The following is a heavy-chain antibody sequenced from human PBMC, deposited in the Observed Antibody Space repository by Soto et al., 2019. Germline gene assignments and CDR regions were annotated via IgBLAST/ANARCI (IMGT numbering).Heavy chain of an antibody. CDR2: IYYSGST. Sequence: QLQLQESGPRLVKPSETVSLDCTVSGGSISSSAYYWGWIRQPPGKGLEWIGQIYYSGSTYYHPSLKSRVTMSVDTSKNQFSLNLTSVTATDTAVYYCARRHRPRVDSSGAAYDDHMDVWGQGTTVTVSS. J-gene: IGHJ6*02. D-gene: IGHD3-10*01. V-gene: IGHV4-39*01. CDR3: ARRHRPRVDSSGAAYDDHMDV. CDR1: GGSISSSAYY.